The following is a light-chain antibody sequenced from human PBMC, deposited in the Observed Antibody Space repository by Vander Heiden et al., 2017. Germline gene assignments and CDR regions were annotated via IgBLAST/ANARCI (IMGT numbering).Light chain of an antibody. CDR1: QSVFHSPINKNY. Sequence: DIVMAQSPDSLAVSLGERATINCKSSQSVFHSPINKNYLAWYQQKPGQPPRVLIYWASTRQSGVPDRFSGSVSDTDFTLTISSLQAEDVAVYYCQQEDSSPYTFGQGTRVEIK. CDR3: QQEDSSPYT. V-gene: IGKV4-1*01. J-gene: IGKJ2*01. CDR2: WAS.